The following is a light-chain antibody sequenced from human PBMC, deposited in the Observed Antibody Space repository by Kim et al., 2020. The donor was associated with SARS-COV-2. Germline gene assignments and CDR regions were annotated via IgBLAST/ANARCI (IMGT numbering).Light chain of an antibody. J-gene: IGKJ5*01. Sequence: DTQTTQSPSTLSASVGDRVTITCRASQSISNWLAWYQQKPGKAPKLLTYKASSLETGVPSRFSGTGSGTEFTLTISSLQPDDFATYYCQQYNSYSLTFGHGTRLEIK. CDR3: QQYNSYSLT. V-gene: IGKV1-5*03. CDR1: QSISNW. CDR2: KAS.